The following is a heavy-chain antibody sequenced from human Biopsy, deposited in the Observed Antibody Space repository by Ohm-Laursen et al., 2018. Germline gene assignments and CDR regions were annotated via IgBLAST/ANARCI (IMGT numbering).Heavy chain of an antibody. Sequence: GASVKVSCKASGYSFTSYYMHWVRQAPGQGLEWMGMINPSGSTTSYLQIFQGRVTMTRDTSKSTVYMELSSLRSADTAVYFCARNTGWYGDLYYFDYWGRGTLVTVSS. CDR2: INPSGSTT. J-gene: IGHJ4*02. D-gene: IGHD6-19*01. CDR1: GYSFTSYY. CDR3: ARNTGWYGDLYYFDY. V-gene: IGHV1-46*01.